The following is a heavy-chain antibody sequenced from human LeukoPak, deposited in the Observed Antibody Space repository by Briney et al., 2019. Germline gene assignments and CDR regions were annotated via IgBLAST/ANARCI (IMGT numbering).Heavy chain of an antibody. Sequence: GGSLRLSCAASGFTFSDYYMSWIRQAPGKGLEWISYISSSGSTIYFADSVKGRFTISRDNAKNSLYLQMNSLRAEDTAVYYCARSIAVAGRWLDYWGQGTLVTVSS. J-gene: IGHJ4*02. CDR3: ARSIAVAGRWLDY. CDR1: GFTFSDYY. D-gene: IGHD6-19*01. CDR2: ISSSGSTI. V-gene: IGHV3-11*01.